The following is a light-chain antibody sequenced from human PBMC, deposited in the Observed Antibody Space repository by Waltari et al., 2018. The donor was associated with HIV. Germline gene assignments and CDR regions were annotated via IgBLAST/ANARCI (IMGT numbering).Light chain of an antibody. CDR1: SSNIGSNT. Sequence: QSVLTQPPSASGTPGQRVTISCSGSSSNIGSNTVNWYQQLPGTAPKLLIYSNNHRPSAVPDRFSGSKSGTSASLAISVLQSEDEADYYCAVWGDSLNGPVFGGGTKLTVL. J-gene: IGLJ2*01. CDR2: SNN. CDR3: AVWGDSLNGPV. V-gene: IGLV1-44*01.